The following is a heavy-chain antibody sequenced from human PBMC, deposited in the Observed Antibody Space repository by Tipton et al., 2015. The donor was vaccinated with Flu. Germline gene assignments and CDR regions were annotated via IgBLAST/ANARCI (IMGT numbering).Heavy chain of an antibody. CDR3: ARDNTHMVGSSRYISH. J-gene: IGHJ4*02. V-gene: IGHV1-2*06. D-gene: IGHD3-16*02. CDR2: INPNIDAT. Sequence: QLVQSGAEVKEPGASVKVSCKAPGYTFSGYYLHWVRQAPGQGLEWMGRINPNIDATNYARNFQGRVTMTTDTSIDTACMELRRLTSGDTAVYYCARDNTHMVGSSRYISHWGQGTLVVVSS. CDR1: GYTFSGYY.